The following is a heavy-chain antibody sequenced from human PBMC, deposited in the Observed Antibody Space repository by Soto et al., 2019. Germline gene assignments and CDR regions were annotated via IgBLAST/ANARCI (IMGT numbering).Heavy chain of an antibody. CDR3: AGEADYLNWFDP. CDR1: GFTFSSYS. D-gene: IGHD4-17*01. V-gene: IGHV3-48*01. J-gene: IGHJ5*02. Sequence: EVQLVESGGGLVQPGGSLRLSCAASGFTFSSYSMNWVRQAPGKGLEWDSYISSSSSTIYYADSVKGRFTISRDNAKNSLYLQMNSLRAEDTAVYYCAGEADYLNWFDPWGQGTLVTVSS. CDR2: ISSSSSTI.